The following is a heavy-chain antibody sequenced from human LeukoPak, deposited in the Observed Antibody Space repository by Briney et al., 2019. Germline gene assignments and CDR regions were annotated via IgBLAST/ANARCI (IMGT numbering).Heavy chain of an antibody. CDR2: IIPIFGTG. Sequence: SXKVSCKASGGTFISYAISWVRQAPGQGREWMGGIIPIFGTGNYAQKFQGRVTINADEYTNKDYMEVSSLRSEDTAVYYCARVIEPYTAMVGFVEDWGQGTLVTVSS. J-gene: IGHJ4*02. V-gene: IGHV1-69*13. CDR1: GGTFISYA. CDR3: ARVIEPYTAMVGFVED. D-gene: IGHD5-18*01.